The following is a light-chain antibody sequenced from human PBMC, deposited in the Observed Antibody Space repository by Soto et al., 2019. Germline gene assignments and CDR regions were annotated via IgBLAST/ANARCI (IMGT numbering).Light chain of an antibody. Sequence: DIQMTQSPSPLSASVGDTVTITCRASQSISHYLSWYQQKPGKAPKILIYKASSLESGVPSRFSGSGSGTEFTLTISSLQPDDFATYYCQQYSTYTPRTFGQGTKVDIK. V-gene: IGKV1-5*03. J-gene: IGKJ1*01. CDR3: QQYSTYTPRT. CDR2: KAS. CDR1: QSISHY.